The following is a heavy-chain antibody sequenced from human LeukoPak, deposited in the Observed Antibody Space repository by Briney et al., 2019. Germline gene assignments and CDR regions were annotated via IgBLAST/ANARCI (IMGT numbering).Heavy chain of an antibody. Sequence: PGRSLRLSCAASGFTFDDYAMHWVRQAPGKGLEWVSGISWNSGSIGYADSVKGRFTISRDNAKNSLYLQMNSLRAEDTAVYHCAKDLNPREAGATIDYWGQGTLVTVSS. CDR3: AKDLNPREAGATIDY. CDR2: ISWNSGSI. D-gene: IGHD1-26*01. V-gene: IGHV3-9*01. J-gene: IGHJ4*02. CDR1: GFTFDDYA.